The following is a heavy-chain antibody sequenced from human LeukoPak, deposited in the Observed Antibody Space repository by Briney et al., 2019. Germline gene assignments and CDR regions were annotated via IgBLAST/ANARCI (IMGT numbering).Heavy chain of an antibody. CDR2: IIPIFGTA. V-gene: IGHV1-69*05. CDR3: AASTIFGVVIKYNWFDP. CDR1: GGTFSSYA. Sequence: ASVKVSCKASGGTFSSYAISWVRQAPGQGLEWMGGIIPIFGTANYAQKFQGRVTITTDESTSTAYMELSSLRSEDTAVYYCAASTIFGVVIKYNWFDPWGQGTLVTVSS. J-gene: IGHJ5*02. D-gene: IGHD3-3*01.